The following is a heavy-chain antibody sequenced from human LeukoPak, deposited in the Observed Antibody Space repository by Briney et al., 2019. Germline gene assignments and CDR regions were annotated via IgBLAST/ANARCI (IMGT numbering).Heavy chain of an antibody. CDR3: ARVRHEEGSGWLFDY. Sequence: SVKVSCKASGGTFSSYAISWVRQAPGQGLEWMGRIIPIFGTANYAQKFQGRVTITTDESTSTAYMELSSLRSEDTAVYYCARVRHEEGSGWLFDYWGQGTLVTVSS. CDR2: IIPIFGTA. CDR1: GGTFSSYA. D-gene: IGHD6-19*01. J-gene: IGHJ4*02. V-gene: IGHV1-69*05.